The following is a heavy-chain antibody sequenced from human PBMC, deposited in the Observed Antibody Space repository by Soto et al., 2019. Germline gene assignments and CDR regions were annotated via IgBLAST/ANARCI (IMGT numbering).Heavy chain of an antibody. Sequence: PSETLSLTCTVSGVSVTTYYWNWIRQSPGKGLEWIGYIHYSGTTNYNPSLKSRVTISLDTSKNQFSLKLTSVTAADTAVFFCGGDTHPGAVGEWGQGTMVTVSS. CDR2: IHYSGTT. CDR3: GGDTHPGAVGE. J-gene: IGHJ3*01. CDR1: GVSVTTYY. V-gene: IGHV4-59*02. D-gene: IGHD2-21*01.